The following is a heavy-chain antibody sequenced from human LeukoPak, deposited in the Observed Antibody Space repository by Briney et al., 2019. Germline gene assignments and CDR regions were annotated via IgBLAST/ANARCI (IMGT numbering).Heavy chain of an antibody. V-gene: IGHV1-2*02. CDR3: ARGWVVPAATRPYYYYYMDV. CDR1: GYTFTGYY. J-gene: IGHJ6*03. CDR2: INPNSGGT. D-gene: IGHD2-2*01. Sequence: ASVKVSCKASGYTFTGYYMHWVRQAPGQGLEWMGWINPNSGGTNYAQKFQGRVTMTRDTSISTAYMELSRLRSDDTAVYYCARGWVVPAATRPYYYYYMDVWGKGTTVTVSS.